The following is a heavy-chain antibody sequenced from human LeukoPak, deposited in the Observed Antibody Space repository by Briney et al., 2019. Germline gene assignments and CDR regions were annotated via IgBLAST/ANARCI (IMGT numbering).Heavy chain of an antibody. D-gene: IGHD6-13*01. V-gene: IGHV3-66*01. CDR3: ATGILAASKY. Sequence: PGGSLRLSCAASGFTVSNNYVTWVRQAPGKGLEWVSLYSGGRTYYADSVKGRFTISRDNSKNTVSLQMNSLRAEDTAVYYCATGILAASKYWGQGTLVTVSS. J-gene: IGHJ4*02. CDR2: YSGGRT. CDR1: GFTVSNNY.